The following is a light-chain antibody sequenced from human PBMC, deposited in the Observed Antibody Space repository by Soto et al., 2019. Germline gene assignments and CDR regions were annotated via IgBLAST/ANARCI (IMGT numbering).Light chain of an antibody. CDR3: QQYANLPPFT. J-gene: IGKJ2*01. V-gene: IGKV1-33*01. Sequence: DIQMTQSPSSLSASVGDRVTITCQASQDISNYLNWYQQKPGKAPKLLIYDASNLETGVPSRFSGSGAGTDFTFTISSLKPEDIATYYCQQYANLPPFTFGQGTKL. CDR2: DAS. CDR1: QDISNY.